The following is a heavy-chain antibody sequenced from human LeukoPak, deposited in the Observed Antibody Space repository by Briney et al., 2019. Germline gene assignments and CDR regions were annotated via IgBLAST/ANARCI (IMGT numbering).Heavy chain of an antibody. CDR3: ARDAEGVRTGRRFDP. CDR1: GYTFTSYG. D-gene: IGHD3-10*01. CDR2: ISAYNGNT. V-gene: IGHV1-18*01. Sequence: ASVKVSCKASGYTFTSYGISWVRQAPGQGLEWMGWISAYNGNTNYAQKLQSRVTMTTDTSTSTAYMELRSLRSDDTAVYYCARDAEGVRTGRRFDPWGQGTLVTVSS. J-gene: IGHJ5*02.